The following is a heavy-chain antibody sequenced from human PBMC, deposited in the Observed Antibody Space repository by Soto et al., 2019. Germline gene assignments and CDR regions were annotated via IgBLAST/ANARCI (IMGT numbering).Heavy chain of an antibody. CDR1: GFTFSNYY. CDR2: ISSTGRTI. V-gene: IGHV3-11*01. D-gene: IGHD6-19*01. J-gene: IGHJ4*02. Sequence: VGSLRLSCGASGFTFSNYYMSWIRQAPGKGLEWVSYISSTGRTIYYADSVKGRFTVSRDNAQNSLSLKLNSLRVEDTAVYYCARSYSSGWEFDYCGQGTQVTVSS. CDR3: ARSYSSGWEFDY.